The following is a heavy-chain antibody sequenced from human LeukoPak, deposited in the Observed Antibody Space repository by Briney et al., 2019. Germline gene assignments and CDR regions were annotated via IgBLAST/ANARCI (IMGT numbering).Heavy chain of an antibody. D-gene: IGHD6-19*01. CDR3: ARRDISSGWSFDY. CDR1: GGSISNYH. CDR2: IHTSGST. V-gene: IGHV4-4*07. J-gene: IGHJ4*02. Sequence: SETLSLTCTVSGGSISNYHWSWIRQPAGKGLEWIGQIHTSGSTNYNPPLKSRVTMSIDTPENQLSLTVRSVTAADTAVYYCARRDISSGWSFDYWGQGTLVTVSS.